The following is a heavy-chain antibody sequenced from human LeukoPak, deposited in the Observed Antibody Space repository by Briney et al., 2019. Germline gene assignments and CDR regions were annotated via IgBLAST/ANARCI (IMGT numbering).Heavy chain of an antibody. CDR3: ARGRDFWSGHYDF. CDR2: IYYSGST. Sequence: SETLSLTCSVSGGSISSYYWSWIRQPPGKGLEWIGYIYYSGSTNYNPSLKSRVTISVDTSKNQFSLKLSSVTAADTAVYYCARGRDFWSGHYDFWGQGTLVTVS. J-gene: IGHJ4*02. CDR1: GGSISSYY. V-gene: IGHV4-59*01. D-gene: IGHD3-3*01.